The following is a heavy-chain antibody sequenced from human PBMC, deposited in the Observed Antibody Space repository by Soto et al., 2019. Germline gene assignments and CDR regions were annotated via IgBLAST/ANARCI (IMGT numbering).Heavy chain of an antibody. CDR1: GYTFTSYY. D-gene: IGHD3-3*01. CDR3: AKAPRGGVIITTYSAHIDY. Sequence: QVQLVQSGAEVKKPGASVMLSCKASGYTFTSYYMHWVRQAPGQGLEWMGIINPDGGSTRYAQKLKGRVPMTRDTSTRTFHMELSSLRSEDTAMYYCAKAPRGGVIITTYSAHIDYWGQGTLVTVSS. V-gene: IGHV1-46*04. CDR2: INPDGGST. J-gene: IGHJ4*02.